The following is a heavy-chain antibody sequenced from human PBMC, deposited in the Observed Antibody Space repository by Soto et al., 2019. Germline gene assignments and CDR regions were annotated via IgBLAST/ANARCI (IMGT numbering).Heavy chain of an antibody. Sequence: GESLKISCKGSGYSFTRYWIGWVRQRPGKGLEWMGRIDPSDSYTNYSPSFQGHVTTSADKSISTAYLQWSSLKASDTAMYYCASQNYYYGMDVWGQGTTVTVSS. CDR3: ASQNYYYGMDV. J-gene: IGHJ6*02. CDR2: IDPSDSYT. V-gene: IGHV5-10-1*01. CDR1: GYSFTRYW.